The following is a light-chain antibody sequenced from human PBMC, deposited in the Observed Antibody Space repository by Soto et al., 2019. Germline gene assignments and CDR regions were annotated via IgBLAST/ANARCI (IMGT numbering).Light chain of an antibody. V-gene: IGKV1-5*03. J-gene: IGKJ1*01. CDR3: QNYNSYSGA. Sequence: DIQLIQTPPAWSGPLGGRVTITCLSRQAISRCLAWHQQKPWTDPKPLIYKASTLRRALPSRLSGRCSGTEFPLTISSLQLDDSATYYCQNYNSYSGALXQGTKVDI. CDR2: KAS. CDR1: QAISRC.